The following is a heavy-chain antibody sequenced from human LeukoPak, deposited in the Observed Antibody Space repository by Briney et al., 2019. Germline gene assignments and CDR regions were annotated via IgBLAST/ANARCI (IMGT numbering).Heavy chain of an antibody. J-gene: IGHJ6*02. Sequence: GGSLRLSCAVSGFTFSTYAMSWVRQAPGTGLEWVSAISGSGGNTYYADSVKGRFTISRDNSKNTLYLQMNSLRAEDTAVYYCARDGPSGTYGMDVWGQGTTVTVSS. V-gene: IGHV3-23*01. CDR2: ISGSGGNT. CDR3: ARDGPSGTYGMDV. D-gene: IGHD1-14*01. CDR1: GFTFSTYA.